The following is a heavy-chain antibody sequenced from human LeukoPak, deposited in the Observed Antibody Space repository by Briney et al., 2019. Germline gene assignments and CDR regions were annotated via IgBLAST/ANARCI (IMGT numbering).Heavy chain of an antibody. D-gene: IGHD1-26*01. CDR3: ARGSGSYDY. CDR1: GFTFSSYA. Sequence: GASLRLSCAASGFTFSSYAMSWARQAPGKGLEWVSVISGSGGSTYYADSVKGRFTISRDNSKNTLYLQMNSLRAEDTAVFYCARGSGSYDYWGQGTLVTVSS. J-gene: IGHJ4*02. CDR2: ISGSGGST. V-gene: IGHV3-23*01.